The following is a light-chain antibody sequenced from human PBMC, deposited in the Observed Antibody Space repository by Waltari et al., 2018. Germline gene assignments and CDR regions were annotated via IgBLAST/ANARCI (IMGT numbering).Light chain of an antibody. J-gene: IGKJ4*01. CDR2: GAS. CDR3: QQYGRSPLT. V-gene: IGKV3-20*01. Sequence: EIVLTQSAGTLSLSLRDRATLSCRASQSVSSNFLAWYQQKPGQAPRLLIYGASSRATGIPDKFSGSGSGTDFTLTINRLEPEDFAVYYCQQYGRSPLTFGGGTKVEIK. CDR1: QSVSSNF.